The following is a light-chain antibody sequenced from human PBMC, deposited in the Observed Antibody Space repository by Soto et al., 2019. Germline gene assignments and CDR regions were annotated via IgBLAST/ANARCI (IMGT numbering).Light chain of an antibody. CDR1: QSISSW. CDR2: DAS. CDR3: QQYNSSSGT. Sequence: DIQMTQSPSTLSASVGDRVTITCRASQSISSWLAWYQQKPGKAPKLLIYDASSLESGVPSRFSGSGTGTEFPLTISSVQPDDFVTYYCQQYNSSSGTFGQGTKLEIK. J-gene: IGKJ1*01. V-gene: IGKV1-5*01.